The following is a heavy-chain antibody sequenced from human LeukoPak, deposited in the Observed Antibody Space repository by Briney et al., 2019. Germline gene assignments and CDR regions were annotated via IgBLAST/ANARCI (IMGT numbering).Heavy chain of an antibody. D-gene: IGHD6-13*01. J-gene: IGHJ4*02. Sequence: SETLSLTCTVSGSSISSYYWSWIRQPAGKGLEWIGRIYTSGSTNYNPSLKSRVTVSVDTSKNQFSLKLSSVTAADTAVYYCARDVYARDSSSWFDYWGQGTLVTVSS. CDR1: GSSISSYY. V-gene: IGHV4-4*07. CDR2: IYTSGST. CDR3: ARDVYARDSSSWFDY.